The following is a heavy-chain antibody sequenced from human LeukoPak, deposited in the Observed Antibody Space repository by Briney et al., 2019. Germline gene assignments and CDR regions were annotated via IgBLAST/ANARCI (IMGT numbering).Heavy chain of an antibody. J-gene: IGHJ5*02. CDR2: INHSGST. Sequence: SETLSLTCAVYGGSFSGYYWSWIRQPPGKGLEWIGEINHSGSTNYNPSLKSRVTISVDTSKNQFSLKLSSVTAADTAVYYCARGTVSSRYGRWFDPWGQGTLVTVSS. V-gene: IGHV4-34*01. D-gene: IGHD6-13*01. CDR3: ARGTVSSRYGRWFDP. CDR1: GGSFSGYY.